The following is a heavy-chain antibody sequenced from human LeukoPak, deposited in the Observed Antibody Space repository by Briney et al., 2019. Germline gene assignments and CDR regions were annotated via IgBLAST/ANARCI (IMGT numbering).Heavy chain of an antibody. D-gene: IGHD5-18*01. V-gene: IGHV3-30*04. CDR2: ISYDGSNK. Sequence: GGSLRLSCAASGFTLSSYAMHWVRQAPGKGLEWVAVISYDGSNKYYADSVKGRFTISRDNSKNTLYLQMNSLRAEDTAVYYCARDRKQLWFPDAFDIWGQGTMVTVSS. CDR1: GFTLSSYA. J-gene: IGHJ3*02. CDR3: ARDRKQLWFPDAFDI.